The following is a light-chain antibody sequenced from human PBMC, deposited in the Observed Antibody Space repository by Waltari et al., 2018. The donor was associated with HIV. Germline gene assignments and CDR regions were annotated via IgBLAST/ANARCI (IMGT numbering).Light chain of an antibody. CDR2: RNN. V-gene: IGLV1-47*01. Sequence: QSLLTPPPSASGTPGQRFTISCSGSSSNIGSNYVYWYQQLPGPAPKLLIQRNNPRPSGVPDRFSGSKSGTSASLAISGLRSEDEADYYCAAWDDSLSGVIFGGGTKLSVL. CDR3: AAWDDSLSGVI. J-gene: IGLJ2*01. CDR1: SSNIGSNY.